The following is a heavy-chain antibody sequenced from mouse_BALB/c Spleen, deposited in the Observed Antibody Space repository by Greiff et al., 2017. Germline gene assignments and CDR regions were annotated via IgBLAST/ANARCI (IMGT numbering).Heavy chain of an antibody. CDR1: GYTFTDYN. CDR2: IYPYNGGT. D-gene: IGHD1-1*01. CDR3: ASPHYGSSYWYFDV. Sequence: VQLQQSGPELVKPGASVKISCKASGYTFTDYNMHWVKQSHGKSLEWIGYIYPYNGGTGYNQKFKSKATLTVDNSSSTAYMELRSLTSEDSAVYYCASPHYGSSYWYFDVWGAGTTVTVSS. J-gene: IGHJ1*01. V-gene: IGHV1S29*02.